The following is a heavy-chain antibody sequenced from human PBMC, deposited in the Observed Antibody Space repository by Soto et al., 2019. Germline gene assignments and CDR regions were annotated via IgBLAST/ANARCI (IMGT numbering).Heavy chain of an antibody. CDR1: GGSISSYY. D-gene: IGHD5-12*01. J-gene: IGHJ4*02. Sequence: PSETLSLTCTVSGGSISSYYWSWIRQPPGKGLEWIGYIYYSGSTNYNPSLKSRVTISVDTSKNQFSLKLSSVTAADTAVYYCARGRLWWATPNWGQGTLVTVSS. V-gene: IGHV4-59*01. CDR3: ARGRLWWATPN. CDR2: IYYSGST.